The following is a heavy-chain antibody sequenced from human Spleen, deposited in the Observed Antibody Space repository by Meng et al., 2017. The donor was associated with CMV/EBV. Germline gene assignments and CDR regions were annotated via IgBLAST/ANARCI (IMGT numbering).Heavy chain of an antibody. D-gene: IGHD2-2*02. V-gene: IGHV3-48*03. J-gene: IGHJ4*02. CDR1: GFTFSSYA. Sequence: GGSLRLSCAASGFTFSSYAMSWVRQAPGKGLEWISFISSSDNSIYYADSVQGRFTISRDNARNSLFLQMHSLRAEDTGVYYCASGHCSSTTCYTGEFWGQGTLVTVSS. CDR3: ASGHCSSTTCYTGEF. CDR2: ISSSDNSI.